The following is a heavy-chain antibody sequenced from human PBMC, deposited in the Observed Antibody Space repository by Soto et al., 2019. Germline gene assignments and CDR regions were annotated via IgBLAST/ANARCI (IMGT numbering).Heavy chain of an antibody. CDR1: GSTISNSSYY. Sequence: SETLSHTCTLSGSTISNSSYYWGWIRQPPGKGLEWIGRNYYSGSTYSNTSLKSRVTISVDTSKNQFSLKLSSVTAADTAVYYCARLPADYGDYIYYYYYMDVWGKGTTVA. V-gene: IGHV4-39*01. D-gene: IGHD4-17*01. J-gene: IGHJ6*03. CDR3: ARLPADYGDYIYYYYYMDV. CDR2: NYYSGST.